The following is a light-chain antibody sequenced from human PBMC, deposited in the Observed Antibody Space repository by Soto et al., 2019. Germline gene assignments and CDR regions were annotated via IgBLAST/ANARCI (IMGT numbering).Light chain of an antibody. Sequence: QSALTQPRSVSRSPGQSVTISCTGTSSDVGGYNYVSWYQQDPGIAPKLIIYEVTERPSGVPDRFSGSKSGNTASLTISGLQAEDEANYYCCSYAGSYTWVIGGGTKLTVL. V-gene: IGLV2-11*01. CDR3: CSYAGSYTWV. CDR1: SSDVGGYNY. J-gene: IGLJ3*02. CDR2: EVT.